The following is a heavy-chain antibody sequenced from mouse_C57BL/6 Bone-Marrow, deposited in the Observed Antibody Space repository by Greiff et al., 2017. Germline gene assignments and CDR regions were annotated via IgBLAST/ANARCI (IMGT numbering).Heavy chain of an antibody. Sequence: VQLQQSGAELMKPGASVKLSCKATGYTFTGYWIEWVKQRPGHGLEWIGEILPGSGNTYYNEKFKGKATLTADKSSSTAYMELRSLTSEDSAVYFCARYPGGNYVGWYFDVWGTGTTVTVSS. CDR3: ARYPGGNYVGWYFDV. J-gene: IGHJ1*03. CDR1: GYTFTGYW. D-gene: IGHD2-1*01. V-gene: IGHV1-9*01. CDR2: ILPGSGNT.